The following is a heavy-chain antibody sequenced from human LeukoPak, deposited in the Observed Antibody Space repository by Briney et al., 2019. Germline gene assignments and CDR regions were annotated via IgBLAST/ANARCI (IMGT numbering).Heavy chain of an antibody. CDR1: GYTFTSYG. CDR3: CSLDYYGSGSYYPLPRN. Sequence: GASVKVSCKASGYTFTSYGISWVRQAPGQGLEWMGWISAYNGNTNYAQKLQGRVTMTTDTSTSTAYMELRSLRSDDTAVYYCCSLDYYGSGSYYPLPRNWGLGTLVTVSS. J-gene: IGHJ4*02. CDR2: ISAYNGNT. D-gene: IGHD3-10*01. V-gene: IGHV1-18*01.